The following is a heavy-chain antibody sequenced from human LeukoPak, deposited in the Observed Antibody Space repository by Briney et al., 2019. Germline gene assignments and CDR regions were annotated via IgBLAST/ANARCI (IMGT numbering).Heavy chain of an antibody. J-gene: IGHJ4*02. D-gene: IGHD3-22*01. CDR1: GFTFTTYW. Sequence: GGSLRLSCAASGFTFTTYWMSWVRQAPGKGLEWVANIKQGGTEKYYVDSVKGRFTISRDNSKNTLYLQMNSLRAEDTAVYYCAKLLYYYDSSQPYWGQGTLVTVSS. V-gene: IGHV3-7*03. CDR3: AKLLYYYDSSQPY. CDR2: IKQGGTEK.